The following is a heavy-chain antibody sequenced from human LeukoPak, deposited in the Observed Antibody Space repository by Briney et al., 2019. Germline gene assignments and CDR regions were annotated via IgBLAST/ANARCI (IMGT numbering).Heavy chain of an antibody. D-gene: IGHD6-19*01. CDR2: ISYDGSNK. Sequence: GGSLRLSCAASGFTFSSYGMHWVRQAPGKGLEWVAVISYDGSNKYYADSVKGRFTISRDNSKNTLYLQMNSLRAEDTAVYYCAKALGIAVAGPPDYWGQGTLVTVSS. J-gene: IGHJ4*02. V-gene: IGHV3-30*18. CDR1: GFTFSSYG. CDR3: AKALGIAVAGPPDY.